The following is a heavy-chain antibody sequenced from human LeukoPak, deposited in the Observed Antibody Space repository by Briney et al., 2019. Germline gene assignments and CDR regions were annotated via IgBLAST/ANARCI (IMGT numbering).Heavy chain of an antibody. Sequence: GGSLRLSCAASGFSFTGSAIHWVRQASGKGLEWVGRIRSKTNNYATAYAASVKGRFTISRDDSKNTAYLQMNSLKTEDTAVYYCSTVARGELHKVETTDYWGQGTLVTVSS. V-gene: IGHV3-73*01. J-gene: IGHJ4*02. CDR1: GFSFTGSA. D-gene: IGHD1-7*01. CDR3: STVARGELHKVETTDY. CDR2: IRSKTNNYAT.